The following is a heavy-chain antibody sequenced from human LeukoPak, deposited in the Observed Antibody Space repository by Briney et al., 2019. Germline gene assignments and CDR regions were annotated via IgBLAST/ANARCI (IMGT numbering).Heavy chain of an antibody. CDR3: AKDPYYDILTGYFDY. CDR1: GFSFTSYG. CDR2: ISYDGSNK. J-gene: IGHJ4*02. Sequence: PGRFLRLSCAASGFSFTSYGMHWVRQAPGKGLEWVAIISYDGSNKYYADSVKGRFTISRDNSKKTLYLQMNSLRPEDTAVYYCAKDPYYDILTGYFDYWGQGTLVTVSS. D-gene: IGHD3-9*01. V-gene: IGHV3-30*18.